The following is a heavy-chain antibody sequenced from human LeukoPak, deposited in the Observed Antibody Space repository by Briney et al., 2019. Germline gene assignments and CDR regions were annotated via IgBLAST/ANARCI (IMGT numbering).Heavy chain of an antibody. D-gene: IGHD6-6*01. V-gene: IGHV1-69*13. Sequence: SVKVSCKASGGTFISYAISWARQAPGQGLEWMGGIIPIFGTANYAQKFQGRVTIIADESTSTAYMELSSLRSEDTAVYYCARVSIAARSPYYYGMDVWGQGTTVTVSS. J-gene: IGHJ6*02. CDR3: ARVSIAARSPYYYGMDV. CDR1: GGTFISYA. CDR2: IIPIFGTA.